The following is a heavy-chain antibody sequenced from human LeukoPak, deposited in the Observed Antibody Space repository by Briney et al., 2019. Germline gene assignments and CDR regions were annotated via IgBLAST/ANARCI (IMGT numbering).Heavy chain of an antibody. J-gene: IGHJ4*02. Sequence: PGRSLRLSCTASGFTFSNYGMHWVRQAPGKGLEWVAVISYDGSNNYYADSVKGRFTISRDNFKNTLYLQMNSLRAEDTAVYYCARTLSGSYGHLVYFDYWGQGTLVTVSS. CDR3: ARTLSGSYGHLVYFDY. V-gene: IGHV3-30*03. CDR2: ISYDGSNN. CDR1: GFTFSNYG. D-gene: IGHD5-18*01.